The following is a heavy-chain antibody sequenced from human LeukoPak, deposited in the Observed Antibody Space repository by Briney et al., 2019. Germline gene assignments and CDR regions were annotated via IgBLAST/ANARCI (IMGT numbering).Heavy chain of an antibody. D-gene: IGHD2-2*01. Sequence: GGSLRLSCAASGLTFSSYAMSWVRQAPGKGLEWVSAISGSGGSASYADSVKGRFTISRDNSKNTLLLQMNRLRAEDTAVYYCARDQRYCSSSSCPCEPFDYWGQGTLVTVSS. J-gene: IGHJ4*02. CDR1: GLTFSSYA. CDR3: ARDQRYCSSSSCPCEPFDY. CDR2: ISGSGGSA. V-gene: IGHV3-23*01.